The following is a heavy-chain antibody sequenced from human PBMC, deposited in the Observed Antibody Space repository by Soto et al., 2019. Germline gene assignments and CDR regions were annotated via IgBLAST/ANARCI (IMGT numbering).Heavy chain of an antibody. J-gene: IGHJ4*02. CDR3: ARAGDFWSGYSAFDD. CDR1: GGSISSYY. V-gene: IGHV4-59*01. D-gene: IGHD3-3*01. CDR2: IYYSGST. Sequence: QVQLQESGPGLVKPSETLSLTCTVSGGSISSYYWSWIRQPPGKGLEWIGYIYYSGSTNYNPSLKSRVTISVDTSKNQFSLKLSAVTAADTAVYYCARAGDFWSGYSAFDDWGQGTLVTVSS.